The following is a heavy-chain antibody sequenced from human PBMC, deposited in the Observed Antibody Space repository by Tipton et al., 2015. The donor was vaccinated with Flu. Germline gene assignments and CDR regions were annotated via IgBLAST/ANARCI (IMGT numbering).Heavy chain of an antibody. Sequence: LSLTCAVSGYSISSEYYWGWVRQPPGKGLEWIGSVYRSGSTFYSPSLKSRATISADTSKNLFSLRLSSLTAADTAMYFCARVRSDSTSRLYYFDYWGQGTLVTVSS. V-gene: IGHV4-38-2*01. CDR1: GYSISSEYY. CDR3: ARVRSDSTSRLYYFDY. J-gene: IGHJ4*02. D-gene: IGHD2-2*01. CDR2: VYRSGST.